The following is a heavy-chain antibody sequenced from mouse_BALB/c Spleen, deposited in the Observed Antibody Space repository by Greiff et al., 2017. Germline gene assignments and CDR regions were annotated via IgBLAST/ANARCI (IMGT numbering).Heavy chain of an antibody. Sequence: EVQLVESGGGLVKPGGSLKLSCAASGFTFSSYAMSWVRQTPEKRLEWVATISSGGSYTYYPDSVKGRFTISRDNAKNTLYLQMSSLRSEDTAMYYCAREVLRFYAMDYWGQGTSVTVSS. CDR1: GFTFSSYA. J-gene: IGHJ4*01. D-gene: IGHD1-1*01. CDR3: AREVLRFYAMDY. CDR2: ISSGGSYT. V-gene: IGHV5-9-3*01.